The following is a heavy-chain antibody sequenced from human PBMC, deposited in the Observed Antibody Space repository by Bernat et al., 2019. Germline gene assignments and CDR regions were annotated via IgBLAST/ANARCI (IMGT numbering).Heavy chain of an antibody. D-gene: IGHD3-10*01. CDR2: ISSSSSYT. V-gene: IGHV3-11*05. CDR3: ARDTGGYYYGSGSYYPNWFDP. CDR1: GFTFSDYY. Sequence: VQLVESGGGLVKPGGSLRLSCAASGFTFSDYYMSWIRQAPGKGLEWVSYISSSSSYTNYADSVKGRFTISRDNAKNSLYLQMNSLRAEDTAVYYCARDTGGYYYGSGSYYPNWFDPWGQGTLVTVSS. J-gene: IGHJ5*02.